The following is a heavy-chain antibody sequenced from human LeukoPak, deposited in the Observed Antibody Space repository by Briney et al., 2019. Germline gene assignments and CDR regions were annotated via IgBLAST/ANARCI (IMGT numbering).Heavy chain of an antibody. CDR1: GFTFSSFG. V-gene: IGHV3-30*03. J-gene: IGHJ6*02. Sequence: GGSLRLSCAASGFTFSSFGMHWVRQAPGKGLVWGADISYDGSNKYYADSVKGRFTMSRDNSQNTLYLQMNSLRLEDTAVYYCGRLMGGYDSYFYGMDVWGQGTTVTVSS. CDR2: ISYDGSNK. D-gene: IGHD5-12*01. CDR3: GRLMGGYDSYFYGMDV.